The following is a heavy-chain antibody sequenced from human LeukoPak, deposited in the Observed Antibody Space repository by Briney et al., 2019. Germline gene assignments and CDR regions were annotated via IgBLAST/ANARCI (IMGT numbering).Heavy chain of an antibody. Sequence: ASGEVCCKPAGYTFTNSVVNSVPQATGQGLEWMGWMNPRSGSKVYAQKFQGRVIMTSDNSINTAYMELTSLTSDDTAVYYCTKGLRADFWGQGTQVTVSS. J-gene: IGHJ4*02. CDR3: TKGLRADF. V-gene: IGHV1-8*01. CDR2: MNPRSGSK. CDR1: GYTFTNSV.